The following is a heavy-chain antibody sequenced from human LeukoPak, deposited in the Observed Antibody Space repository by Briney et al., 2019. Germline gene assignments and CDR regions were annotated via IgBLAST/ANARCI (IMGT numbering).Heavy chain of an antibody. J-gene: IGHJ3*02. CDR1: GFTSSGDW. Sequence: GGSQRLSCAVSGFTSSGDWMHWVRQAPGKGLVWVSRSKNDGSSTSYADSVKGRFTISRDNAKNTLYLQMNSLRAEDTAVYYCARELPRIGGQTDASDIWGQGTMVTV. V-gene: IGHV3-74*01. D-gene: IGHD3-16*01. CDR2: SKNDGSST. CDR3: ARELPRIGGQTDASDI.